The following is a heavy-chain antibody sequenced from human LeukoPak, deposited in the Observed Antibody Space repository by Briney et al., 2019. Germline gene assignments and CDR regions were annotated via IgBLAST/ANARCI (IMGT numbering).Heavy chain of an antibody. CDR2: ISWNSGSL. D-gene: IGHD5-12*01. J-gene: IGHJ4*02. Sequence: GGSLRLSCAASGFSFRDFAVHWVRQVPGKGLEWVSGISWNSGSLGYADSVKGRFTISRDNAKNSLYLQMNSLRPEDTALYYCAKGRTFGYGPFDYWGQGTLVTVSS. V-gene: IGHV3-9*01. CDR3: AKGRTFGYGPFDY. CDR1: GFSFRDFA.